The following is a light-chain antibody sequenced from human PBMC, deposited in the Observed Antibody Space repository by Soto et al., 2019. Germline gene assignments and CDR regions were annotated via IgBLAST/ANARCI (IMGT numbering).Light chain of an antibody. J-gene: IGLJ3*02. V-gene: IGLV2-8*01. CDR1: TSDIGGYNY. CDR2: EVS. CDR3: SSYAGTSWV. Sequence: QSALTQPPSASGSPGQSGTISCSGTTSDIGGYNYVSWYQQHPGKAPKVVIYEVSKRPSGVPDRFSGSKSGNTASLTLSGLQAEDEADYYCSSYAGTSWVFGGGTKLTVL.